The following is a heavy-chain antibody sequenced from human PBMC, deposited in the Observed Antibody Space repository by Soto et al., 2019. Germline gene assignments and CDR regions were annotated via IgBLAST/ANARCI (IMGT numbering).Heavy chain of an antibody. CDR2: INHSGST. J-gene: IGHJ1*01. CDR3: AIFPQWFIILGFFLQ. D-gene: IGHD3-22*01. V-gene: IGHV4-34*01. CDR1: GGSFSGYY. Sequence: PSETLSLTCAVYGGSFSGYYWSWIRQPPGKGLEWIGEINHSGSTNYNPSLKSRVTISVDTSKNQFSLKLSSVTAADTAVYYCAIFPQWFIILGFFLQWGQGTPVHVS.